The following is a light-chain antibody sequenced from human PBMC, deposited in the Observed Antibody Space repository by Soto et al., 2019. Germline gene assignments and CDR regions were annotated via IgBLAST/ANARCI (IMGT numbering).Light chain of an antibody. CDR2: DTS. CDR1: TGAVTSSHY. J-gene: IGLJ1*01. CDR3: LLSYSGPDV. Sequence: QAVVTQEPSLTVSPGGTVTLTCGSSTGAVTSSHYPYWFQQKPGQAPRTLIYDTSNKHSWTPARFSGSLLGGKAALTLSGAQPEDEAEYYCLLSYSGPDVLGTETKVTVL. V-gene: IGLV7-46*01.